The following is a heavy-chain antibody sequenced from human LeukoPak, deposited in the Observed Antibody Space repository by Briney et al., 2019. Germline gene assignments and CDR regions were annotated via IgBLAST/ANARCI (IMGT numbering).Heavy chain of an antibody. CDR3: ARGGDYFDFDY. V-gene: IGHV4-34*01. D-gene: IGHD4-17*01. CDR2: INHSGST. CDR1: GGSISSYY. Sequence: SETLSLTCTVSGGSISSYYWSWIRQPPGKGLEWIGEINHSGSTNYNPFLKSRVTISVDTSKNQFSLKLTSVTAADTAIYYCARGGDYFDFDYWGQGTLVTVSS. J-gene: IGHJ4*02.